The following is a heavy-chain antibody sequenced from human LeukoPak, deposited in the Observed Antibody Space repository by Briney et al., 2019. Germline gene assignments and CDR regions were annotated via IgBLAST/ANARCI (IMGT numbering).Heavy chain of an antibody. D-gene: IGHD3-22*01. CDR1: GFTFSSYA. J-gene: IGHJ6*02. V-gene: IGHV3-23*01. CDR3: AKSNDSPYYYHGMDV. Sequence: QSGGSLRLSCAASGFTFSSYALSWVRQAPGKGLEWVSAISGSGGSTYYADSVKGRFTISRDNSKNTLYLQMNSLRAEDTAVYYCAKSNDSPYYYHGMDVWGQGTTVTVSS. CDR2: ISGSGGST.